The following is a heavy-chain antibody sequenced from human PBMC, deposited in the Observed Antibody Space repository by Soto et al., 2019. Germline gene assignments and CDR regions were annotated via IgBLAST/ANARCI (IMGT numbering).Heavy chain of an antibody. CDR3: ARVRQGCSANNCYFDP. CDR2: VHISGHS. V-gene: IGHV4-4*02. D-gene: IGHD1-1*01. CDR1: CGAVRAPAC. Sequence: LNCPLSCGAVRAPACCNCVGQSPEKGLEWIAEVHISGHSNYNPSLRSRVSVSIDSSKNQFYLNLNSVTAADTAIYYCARVRQGCSANNCYFDPWGQGTQVTVAS. J-gene: IGHJ5*01.